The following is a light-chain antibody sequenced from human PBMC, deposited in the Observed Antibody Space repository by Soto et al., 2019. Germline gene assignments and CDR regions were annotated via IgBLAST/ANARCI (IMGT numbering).Light chain of an antibody. Sequence: SYELSQPPSVSVAPGQTATITGGGMSIGSKSVHWYQQKPGQAPVLVVYDNGDRPSGIPERFSDSNSENTATLTISRVEAGDEADYYCQVWDSSSDHVVIGGGTKLTVL. CDR3: QVWDSSSDHVV. CDR1: SIGSKS. V-gene: IGLV3-21*02. CDR2: DNG. J-gene: IGLJ2*01.